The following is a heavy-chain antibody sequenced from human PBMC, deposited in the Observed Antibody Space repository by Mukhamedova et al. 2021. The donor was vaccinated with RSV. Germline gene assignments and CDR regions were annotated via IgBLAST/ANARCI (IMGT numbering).Heavy chain of an antibody. CDR3: PRGTYQMLRYGMDV. CDR2: AV. Sequence: AVYYTDSVKGRFTMSRDNAKNSLSLQMNSLRAEDTALYYCPRGTYQMLRYGMDVWGQGTTVTVSS. D-gene: IGHD2-2*01. J-gene: IGHJ6*02. V-gene: IGHV3-48*03.